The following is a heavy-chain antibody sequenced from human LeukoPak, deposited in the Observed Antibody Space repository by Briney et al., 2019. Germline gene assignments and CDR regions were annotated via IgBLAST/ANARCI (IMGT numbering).Heavy chain of an antibody. CDR1: GFTLRSYV. CDR3: ARENPEMTTIFYYFYMDV. D-gene: IGHD5-24*01. J-gene: IGHJ6*03. CDR2: ISGSGDST. Sequence: PGGSLRLSCVASGFTLRSYVMNWVRQTPGKGLEWVSSISGSGDSTFYADSVRGRFTISRDQSKNTLYLQMNSLRSEDTAVYYCARENPEMTTIFYYFYMDVWGKGTTVTVSS. V-gene: IGHV3-23*01.